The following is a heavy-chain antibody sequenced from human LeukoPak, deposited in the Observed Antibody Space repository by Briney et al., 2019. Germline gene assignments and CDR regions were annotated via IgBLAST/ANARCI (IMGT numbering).Heavy chain of an antibody. V-gene: IGHV4-4*07. Sequence: PSETVTLTCTVSSGSISNYYWTWIRQPAGKGLEWIGRVYPDGTTSSNPSLKSRVTISVDTSKNQFSLKLSSVTAADTAVYYCARDPYDFWSGYRGNTDAFDLWGQGTMVTVSS. CDR2: VYPDGTT. CDR1: SGSISNYY. J-gene: IGHJ3*01. CDR3: ARDPYDFWSGYRGNTDAFDL. D-gene: IGHD3-3*01.